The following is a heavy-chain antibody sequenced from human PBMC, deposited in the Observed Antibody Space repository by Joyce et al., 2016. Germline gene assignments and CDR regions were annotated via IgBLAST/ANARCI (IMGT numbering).Heavy chain of an antibody. D-gene: IGHD2-2*02. V-gene: IGHV3-30*03. Sequence: QVPLLESGGGVAQPGRSLRLSCAASEFAFSSHAMHWVRQGRGKGLEWGAVMSYDGSHQYYADSVRGRFTISRDNSQNTLYLQMNSLRVEDTAVYYCTRSSRTGYTAGWPDFDYWGQGTLVTVSS. CDR2: MSYDGSHQ. J-gene: IGHJ4*02. CDR3: TRSSRTGYTAGWPDFDY. CDR1: EFAFSSHA.